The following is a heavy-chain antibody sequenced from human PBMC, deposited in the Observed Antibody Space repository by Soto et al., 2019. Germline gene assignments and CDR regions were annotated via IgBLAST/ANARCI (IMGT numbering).Heavy chain of an antibody. V-gene: IGHV1-18*01. CDR1: VYTLTSYG. CDR2: ISAYNGNT. J-gene: IGHJ4*02. CDR3: ARDRGYCSGGSCYHPVFDY. D-gene: IGHD2-15*01. Sequence: ASVKGSCKASVYTLTSYGIGWVRQTPGQGLEWMGWISAYNGNTNYAQKLQGRVTMTTDTSTSTAYMELRSLRSDDTAVYYCARDRGYCSGGSCYHPVFDYWGQGTLVTVSS.